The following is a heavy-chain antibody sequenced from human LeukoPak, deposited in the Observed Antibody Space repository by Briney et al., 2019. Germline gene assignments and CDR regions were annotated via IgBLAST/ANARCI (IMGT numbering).Heavy chain of an antibody. Sequence: ASVNVSCKATGYTFTSYGISWVRQAPGQGPEWMGWISSNSDNTNYAQKSQGRVTMTTDTSTSTAYMELRSLRSDDTALYFCARDWGSIKVIADYWGQETLVTVSS. D-gene: IGHD7-27*01. CDR2: ISSNSDNT. CDR3: ARDWGSIKVIADY. V-gene: IGHV1-18*01. J-gene: IGHJ4*02. CDR1: GYTFTSYG.